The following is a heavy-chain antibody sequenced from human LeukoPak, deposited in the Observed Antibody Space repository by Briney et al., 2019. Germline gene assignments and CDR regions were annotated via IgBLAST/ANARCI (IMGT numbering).Heavy chain of an antibody. CDR1: GFTFSSYS. V-gene: IGHV3-21*01. CDR3: ARDRSPYYYDSSGYSP. J-gene: IGHJ5*02. D-gene: IGHD3-22*01. CDR2: ISSSSSYI. Sequence: AGYLRLSCAASGFTFSSYSMNWVRQAPGKGLEWVSSISSSSSYIYYADSVKGRFTISRDNAKNSLYLQMNSLRAEDTAVYYCARDRSPYYYDSSGYSPWGQGTLVTVSS.